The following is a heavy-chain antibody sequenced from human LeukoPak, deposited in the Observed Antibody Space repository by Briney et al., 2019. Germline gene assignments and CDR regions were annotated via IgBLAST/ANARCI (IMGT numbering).Heavy chain of an antibody. CDR3: ARDGGHSTDFDY. J-gene: IGHJ4*02. Sequence: SGGSLRLSCAPSGFMFSRHWMSWVRQAPGKGREWVAKIKQDGSERYYVDSVKGRFTISRDNAKNSLYLQMNSLRAEDTAVYYCARDGGHSTDFDYWGQGTLVTVSS. CDR2: IKQDGSER. D-gene: IGHD2/OR15-2a*01. CDR1: GFMFSRHW. V-gene: IGHV3-7*01.